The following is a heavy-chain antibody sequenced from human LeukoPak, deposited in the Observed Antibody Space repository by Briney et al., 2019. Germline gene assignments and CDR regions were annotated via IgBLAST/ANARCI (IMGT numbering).Heavy chain of an antibody. J-gene: IGHJ3*02. V-gene: IGHV1-2*06. CDR3: ARVGGGVRAFDI. Sequence: GASVKVSCKSSGYTFTGYYMHWVRQAPGQGLELMGRINPNSGGTNYAQKFQGRGTMTRDTSISTAYMELSRLRSDDTAVYYCARVGGGVRAFDIWGQGTMVTVSS. CDR1: GYTFTGYY. D-gene: IGHD3-16*01. CDR2: INPNSGGT.